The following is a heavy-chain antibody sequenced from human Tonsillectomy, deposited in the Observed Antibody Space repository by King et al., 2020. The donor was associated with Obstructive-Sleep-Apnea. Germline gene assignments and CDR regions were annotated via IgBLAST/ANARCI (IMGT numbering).Heavy chain of an antibody. V-gene: IGHV3-23*04. CDR2: INTGGGTT. Sequence: VQLVESGGGLVQPGGSLRLSCAASGFTFSNYAMSWVRQAPGKGLEWVSAINTGGGTTYYADSVKGRFTISRDNSKNTLYLQMNSLRAEDPAVYYCAKRVDTAMVFDYWGQGTLVTVSS. CDR1: GFTFSNYA. CDR3: AKRVDTAMVFDY. J-gene: IGHJ4*02. D-gene: IGHD5-18*01.